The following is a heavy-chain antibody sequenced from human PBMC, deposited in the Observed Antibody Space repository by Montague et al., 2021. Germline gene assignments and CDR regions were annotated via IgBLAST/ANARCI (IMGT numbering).Heavy chain of an antibody. CDR1: GGSISEFY. CDR3: ARRLGIRAPFDY. Sequence: SETLSPLTCTVTGGSISEFYWSWIRQSPEKGLEWIGYIYDSETTNYNPSLKSRVTISADTSMNQFSLNLRSVTAADTAVYFCARRLGIRAPFDYWGQGTLVTVSS. J-gene: IGHJ4*02. CDR2: IYDSETT. V-gene: IGHV4-59*08. D-gene: IGHD7-27*01.